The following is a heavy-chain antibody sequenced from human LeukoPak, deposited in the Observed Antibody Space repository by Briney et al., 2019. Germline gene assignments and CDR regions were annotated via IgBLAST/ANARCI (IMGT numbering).Heavy chain of an antibody. CDR2: INHSGST. CDR3: AREETSSGSFDY. Sequence: SETLSLTCAVYGGSFSGYYWSWIRQPPVKGLEWIGEINHSGSTNYNPSLKSRVTISVDTSKNQFSLKLSSVTAADTAVYYCAREETSSGSFDYWGQGTLVTVSS. D-gene: IGHD6-25*01. CDR1: GGSFSGYY. J-gene: IGHJ4*02. V-gene: IGHV4-34*01.